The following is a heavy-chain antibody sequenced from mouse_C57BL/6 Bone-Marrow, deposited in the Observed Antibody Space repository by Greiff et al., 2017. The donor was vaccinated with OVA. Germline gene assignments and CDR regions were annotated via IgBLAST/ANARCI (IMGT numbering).Heavy chain of an antibody. Sequence: QVQLQQSGAELVMPGASVKLSCKASGYTFTSYWMHWVKQRPGQGLEWIGEIDPSDSYTNYNQKFKGKSTLTVDKSSSTAYMQLSSLTSEDSAVYYCARSGTGPFAYWGQGTLVTVSA. D-gene: IGHD4-1*01. CDR1: GYTFTSYW. V-gene: IGHV1-69*01. CDR3: ARSGTGPFAY. CDR2: IDPSDSYT. J-gene: IGHJ3*01.